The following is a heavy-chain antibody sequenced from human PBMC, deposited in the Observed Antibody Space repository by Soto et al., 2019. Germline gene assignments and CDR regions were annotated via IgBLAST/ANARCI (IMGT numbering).Heavy chain of an antibody. CDR2: ISYDGSNK. CDR1: GFTFSDHG. Sequence: WRSIRLSCGASGFTFSDHGVHRVRQAPGKGLEWVAVISYDGSNKYYADSVKGRFTISRDNSKNTLYLQMNSLKAEDTAVYFCAKLVGVYYYDSSGYREDFDYWGQGTLVTVSS. J-gene: IGHJ4*02. CDR3: AKLVGVYYYDSSGYREDFDY. D-gene: IGHD3-22*01. V-gene: IGHV3-30*18.